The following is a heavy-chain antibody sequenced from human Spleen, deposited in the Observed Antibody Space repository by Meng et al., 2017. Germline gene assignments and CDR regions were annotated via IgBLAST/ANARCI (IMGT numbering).Heavy chain of an antibody. Sequence: GESLKISCAASGFTFSDYGFHWVRQAPGKGLEWVAIIAYDGGIKYYADSVKGRFTISRDNAENTLYLEMNSLSAADTAVYYCARVQGGSGSYYPYYDYWGLGTLVTVSS. CDR3: ARVQGGSGSYYPYYDY. CDR2: IAYDGGIK. D-gene: IGHD3-10*01. J-gene: IGHJ4*02. V-gene: IGHV3-30-3*01. CDR1: GFTFSDYG.